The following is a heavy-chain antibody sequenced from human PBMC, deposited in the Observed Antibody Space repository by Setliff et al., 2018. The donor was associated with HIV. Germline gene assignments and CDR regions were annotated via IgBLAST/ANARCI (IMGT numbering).Heavy chain of an antibody. V-gene: IGHV4-4*02. CDR3: ATGEWREENYFDY. D-gene: IGHD3-10*01. CDR1: GGSISSSNW. J-gene: IGHJ4*02. CDR2: ITPSGAT. Sequence: SETLSLTCAVSGGSISSSNWWSWVRQPPGKGLEWIGEITPSGATNYLPSLKSRVTMSLDTSKNQFSLKMTSVTAADTAVYYCATGEWREENYFDYWGQGTLVTVSS.